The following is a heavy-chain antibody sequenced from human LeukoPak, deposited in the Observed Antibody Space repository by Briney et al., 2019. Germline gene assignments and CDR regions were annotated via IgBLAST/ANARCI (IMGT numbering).Heavy chain of an antibody. CDR1: GGSISSGDYY. CDR2: IYYSGST. CDR3: ARHGKFRVWRASSRAYYYYYGMDV. V-gene: IGHV4-30-4*01. D-gene: IGHD6-6*01. J-gene: IGHJ6*02. Sequence: SQTLSLTCTVSGGSISSGDYYWSWIRQPPGKGLEWIGYIYYSGSTYYNPSLKSRVTISVDTSKNQFSLKLSSVTAADTAVYYCARHGKFRVWRASSRAYYYYYGMDVWGQGTTVTVSS.